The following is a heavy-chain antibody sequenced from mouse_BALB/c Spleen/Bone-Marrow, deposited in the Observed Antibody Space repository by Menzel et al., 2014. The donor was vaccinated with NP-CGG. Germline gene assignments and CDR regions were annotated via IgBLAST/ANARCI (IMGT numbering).Heavy chain of an antibody. J-gene: IGHJ3*01. CDR1: GFTFSSYT. CDR3: TRIYDGYAY. D-gene: IGHD2-3*01. Sequence: VQLKESGGGLVKPGGSLKLSCAASGFTFSSYTMSWVRQTPEKRLEWVATISSGGSYTYYPDSVKGRFTISRDNAKNTLYLQMSSLKSEDTATYYCTRIYDGYAYWGQGTLVTVSA. V-gene: IGHV5-6-4*01. CDR2: ISSGGSYT.